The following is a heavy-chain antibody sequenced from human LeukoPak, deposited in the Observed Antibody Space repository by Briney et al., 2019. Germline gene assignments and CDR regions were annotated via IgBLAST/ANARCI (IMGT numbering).Heavy chain of an antibody. CDR1: GGSISSGSYY. J-gene: IGHJ3*02. Sequence: SETLSLTCTVSGGSISSGSYYWSWIRQPAGKGLEWIGRIYTSGSTNYNPSLKSRVTISVDTSKNQLSLKLSSVTAADTAVYYCARATAGTGAFDIWGQGTMVTVSS. CDR3: ARATAGTGAFDI. CDR2: IYTSGST. V-gene: IGHV4-61*02. D-gene: IGHD6-19*01.